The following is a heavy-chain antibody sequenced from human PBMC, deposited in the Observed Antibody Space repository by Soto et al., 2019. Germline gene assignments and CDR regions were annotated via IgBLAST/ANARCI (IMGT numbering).Heavy chain of an antibody. CDR1: GYTFTVYY. V-gene: IGHV1-2*04. J-gene: IGHJ2*01. CDR2: INPRSGDT. Sequence: ASVKVSWKASGYTFTVYYIHWVRQAPGQGLEWMGWINPRSGDTNYAQKFQGWVTMARDTSISTAYMELTSLKSDDTAVYYCARSGLQWDLFWG. D-gene: IGHD1-26*01. CDR3: ARSGLQWDLF.